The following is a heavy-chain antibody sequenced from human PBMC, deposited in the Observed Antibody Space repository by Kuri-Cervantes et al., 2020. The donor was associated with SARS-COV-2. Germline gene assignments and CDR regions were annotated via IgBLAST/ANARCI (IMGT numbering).Heavy chain of an antibody. CDR3: AKDLGYGGNPAGYCMDV. CDR2: ISGSGGSS. J-gene: IGHJ6*02. CDR1: GFTFSNAW. V-gene: IGHV3-23*01. Sequence: GGSLRLSCVASGFTFSNAWMNWVRQAPGKGLEWVSGISGSGGSSYYADPVKGRFTISSDNSKNTLFLQMNSLRVEDTAVYYCAKDLGYGGNPAGYCMDVWGQGTTVTVSS. D-gene: IGHD4-23*01.